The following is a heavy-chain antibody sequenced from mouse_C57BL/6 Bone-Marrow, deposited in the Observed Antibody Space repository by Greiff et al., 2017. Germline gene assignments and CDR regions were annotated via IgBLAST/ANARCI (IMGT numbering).Heavy chain of an antibody. CDR1: GFSFNTYA. CDR3: VRQGVRGYFDV. Sequence: EVQLVESGGGLVQPKGSLKLSCAASGFSFNTYAMNWVRQAPGKGLEWVARIRSKSNNYATYYADSVKDRFTISRDDSESMLYLQMNNLKTEDTAMYYCVRQGVRGYFDVWGTGTTVTVSS. V-gene: IGHV10-1*01. D-gene: IGHD2-14*01. J-gene: IGHJ1*03. CDR2: IRSKSNNYAT.